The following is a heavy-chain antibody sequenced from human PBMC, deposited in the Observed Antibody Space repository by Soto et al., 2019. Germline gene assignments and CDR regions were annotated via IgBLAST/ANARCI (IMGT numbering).Heavy chain of an antibody. CDR3: ARGITLPTPLDE. V-gene: IGHV1-3*01. D-gene: IGHD1-20*01. CDR1: GYTLTSYA. CDR2: INAGNGNT. Sequence: GASVKVSCKASGYTLTSYAMHWVRQAPGQRLEWMGWINAGNGNTKYSQKFQGRVTITRDTSASTAYMELSSLRSEDTAVYYCARGITLPTPLDEWGQGTLVTVSS. J-gene: IGHJ4*02.